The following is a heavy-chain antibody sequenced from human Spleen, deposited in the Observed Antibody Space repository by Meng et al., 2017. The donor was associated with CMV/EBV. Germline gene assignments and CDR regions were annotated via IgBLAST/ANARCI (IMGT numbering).Heavy chain of an antibody. J-gene: IGHJ4*02. CDR2: IIPVSGTA. V-gene: IGHV1-69*05. D-gene: IGHD6-19*01. Sequence: ISWVRQAPGQGLEWMGGIIPVSGTANYAQNFQGRVTITTDESTNTAYMELNSLRSEDTAVYYCATRHSSGWCFDFWGQGTLVTVSS. CDR3: ATRHSSGWCFDF.